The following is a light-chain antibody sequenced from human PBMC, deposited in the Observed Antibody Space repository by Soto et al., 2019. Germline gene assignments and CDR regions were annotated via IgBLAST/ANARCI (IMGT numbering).Light chain of an antibody. Sequence: QSVLTQPASVSGSPGQSITISCTGTSSDVGNYNLVSWYQQHPGEAPKLMIYEGTKLPSGVSNRFSGCRFGNTASLTISGFQAEDEVDYYCCSYAGDSTRVFGGGTKLTVL. CDR1: SSDVGNYNL. J-gene: IGLJ3*02. CDR2: EGT. V-gene: IGLV2-23*01. CDR3: CSYAGDSTRV.